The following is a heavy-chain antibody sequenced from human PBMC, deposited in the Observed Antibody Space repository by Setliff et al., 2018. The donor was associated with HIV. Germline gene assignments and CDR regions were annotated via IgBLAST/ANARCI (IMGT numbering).Heavy chain of an antibody. J-gene: IGHJ4*02. V-gene: IGHV3-23*01. D-gene: IGHD3-10*01. Sequence: GGSLRLSCAASGFTFMNYAMSWVRQAPGKGLEWVSTSGNGGIIVYTDSVKGRFTMSRDNSKNTLFLVLTSLRPEDTAVYYCAKQVSGYFDYWGQGALVTVSS. CDR2: SGNGGII. CDR1: GFTFMNYA. CDR3: AKQVSGYFDY.